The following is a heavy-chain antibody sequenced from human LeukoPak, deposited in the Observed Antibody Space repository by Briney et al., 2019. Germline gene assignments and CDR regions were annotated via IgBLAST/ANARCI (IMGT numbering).Heavy chain of an antibody. V-gene: IGHV3-43*01. CDR3: AKGKSLTITTGGIDY. J-gene: IGHJ4*02. Sequence: GGSLRLSCAASGFTFDDYTMHWVRQAPGKGLEWVSLISWDGGSTYYADSVKGRFTISRDNSKNSLYLQMNSLRTEDTALYYCAKGKSLTITTGGIDYWGQGTLVTVSS. CDR1: GFTFDDYT. CDR2: ISWDGGST. D-gene: IGHD3-16*01.